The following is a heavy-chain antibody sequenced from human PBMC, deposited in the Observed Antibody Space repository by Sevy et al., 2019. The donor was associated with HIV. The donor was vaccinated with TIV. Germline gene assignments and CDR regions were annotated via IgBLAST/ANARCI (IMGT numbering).Heavy chain of an antibody. Sequence: GGSLRLSCAASGFTFSSYSMHWVRQAPGKGLEWVSSINSISTYIYYADSVKGRFTISRDNAKNSLYLQMNILRAEDTAVYYCARWPDYYDSSGYYYQWGQGTLVTVSS. D-gene: IGHD3-22*01. V-gene: IGHV3-21*01. CDR3: ARWPDYYDSSGYYYQ. CDR2: INSISTYI. J-gene: IGHJ4*02. CDR1: GFTFSSYS.